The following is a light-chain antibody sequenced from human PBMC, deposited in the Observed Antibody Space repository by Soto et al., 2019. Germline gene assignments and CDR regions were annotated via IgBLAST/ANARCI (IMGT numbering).Light chain of an antibody. V-gene: IGKV3-15*01. CDR3: QQYSEWPT. J-gene: IGKJ1*01. CDR2: DAS. Sequence: EIVLPQSPATLSLSPGERATLSCRASQSVSSSYLAWYQQKPGQAPRLLIYDASTRATGIPARFSGSGSGTEFTLTISSLQSEDLALYYCQQYSEWPTVGQGTKVDIK. CDR1: QSVSSSY.